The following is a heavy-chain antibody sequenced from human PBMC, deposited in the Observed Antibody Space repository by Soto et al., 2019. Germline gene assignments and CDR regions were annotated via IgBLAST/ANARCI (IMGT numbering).Heavy chain of an antibody. Sequence: ASVKVSCKAPGDTFTSYYMHWVRQAPGHGLEWMGVINPNGGSTRFAQKFQGRVTMTSDTSTSTVYMELRGLTSEDTAVYYCARHWGTTVTTFPYFDYWGQGTLVTVS. CDR1: GDTFTSYY. CDR2: INPNGGST. V-gene: IGHV1-46*01. CDR3: ARHWGTTVTTFPYFDY. D-gene: IGHD4-4*01. J-gene: IGHJ4*02.